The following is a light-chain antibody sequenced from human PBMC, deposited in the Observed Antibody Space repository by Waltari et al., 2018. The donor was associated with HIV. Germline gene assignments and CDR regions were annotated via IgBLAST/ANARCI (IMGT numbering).Light chain of an antibody. CDR2: WAS. CDR3: QQYYTPPLT. Sequence: DIVMTPSPDSLTVSLGERATINCKSTQNLLYDSNNKHYLAWYQQRPGQPPKLLIYWASTRESGVPDRFSGSGSGTDFTLTISSLQAEDVAVYYCQQYYTPPLTFGGGTKVEIK. J-gene: IGKJ4*01. CDR1: QNLLYDSNNKHY. V-gene: IGKV4-1*01.